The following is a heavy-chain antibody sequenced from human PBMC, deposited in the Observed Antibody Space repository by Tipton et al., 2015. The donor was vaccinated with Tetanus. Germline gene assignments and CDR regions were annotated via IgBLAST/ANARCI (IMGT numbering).Heavy chain of an antibody. J-gene: IGHJ3*02. CDR2: ISGSGGST. D-gene: IGHD1-14*01. V-gene: IGHV3-23*01. Sequence: SLRLSCAASGFTFSSYAMSWVRQAPGKGLEWVSAISGSGGSTYYADYVKGRFTISRDNSKNTLYLQMNSLRAGDTAVYYCARSGREPVFTLSDAFDIWGQGTMVTVSS. CDR3: ARSGREPVFTLSDAFDI. CDR1: GFTFSSYA.